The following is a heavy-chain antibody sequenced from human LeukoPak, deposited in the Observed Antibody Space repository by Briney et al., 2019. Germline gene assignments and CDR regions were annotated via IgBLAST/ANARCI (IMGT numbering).Heavy chain of an antibody. V-gene: IGHV4-34*01. CDR1: GGSFSGYY. J-gene: IGHJ4*02. CDR2: INHSGST. CDR3: ARDRSGYSYGRRFDY. D-gene: IGHD5-18*01. Sequence: PSETLSLTCAVYGGSFSGYYWSWIRQPPGKGLEWIGEINHSGSTNYNPSLKSRVTISVDTSKNQFSLKLSSVTAADTAVYYCARDRSGYSYGRRFDYWGQGTLVTVSS.